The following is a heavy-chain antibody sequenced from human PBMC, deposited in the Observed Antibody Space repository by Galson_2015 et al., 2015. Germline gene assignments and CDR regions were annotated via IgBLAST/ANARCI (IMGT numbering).Heavy chain of an antibody. Sequence: SVKVSCKASGYTFTSYGISWVRQAPGQGLEWMGWVSAYNGNTNYAQKLQGRVPMTTDTSTSTAYMELRSLRSVDTAVYYCARAAAGTWSLLRYNNWFVPWGQGTLVTVSS. CDR1: GYTFTSYG. J-gene: IGHJ5*02. D-gene: IGHD6-13*01. V-gene: IGHV1-18*01. CDR2: VSAYNGNT. CDR3: ARAAAGTWSLLRYNNWFVP.